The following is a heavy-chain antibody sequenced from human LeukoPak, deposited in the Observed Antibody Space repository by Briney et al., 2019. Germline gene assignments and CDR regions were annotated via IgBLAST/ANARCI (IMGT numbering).Heavy chain of an antibody. CDR2: ISGSDGST. D-gene: IGHD1-26*01. J-gene: IGHJ4*02. V-gene: IGHV3-23*01. CDR3: AREAGGATPY. CDR1: RFIFSNYA. Sequence: PGGSLRLSCAASRFIFSNYAMIWVRQAPGEGLEWVSSISGSDGSTYYADSVKGRFTISRDNSKNALYLQMNSLRAEDTAVYYCAREAGGATPYWGQGTLVTVSS.